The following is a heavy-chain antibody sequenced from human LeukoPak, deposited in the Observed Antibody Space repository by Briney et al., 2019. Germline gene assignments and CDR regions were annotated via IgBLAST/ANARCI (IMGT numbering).Heavy chain of an antibody. V-gene: IGHV3-30*04. J-gene: IGHJ4*02. CDR2: ISYDGSNK. Sequence: PGGSLRLSCAASGFTFSSYAMHWVRKAPGKGLEWVAVISYDGSNKYYADSVKGRFTISRDNSKNTLYLQMNSLRAEDTAVYYCARVRGYSYGFFDYWGQGTLVTVSS. D-gene: IGHD5-18*01. CDR1: GFTFSSYA. CDR3: ARVRGYSYGFFDY.